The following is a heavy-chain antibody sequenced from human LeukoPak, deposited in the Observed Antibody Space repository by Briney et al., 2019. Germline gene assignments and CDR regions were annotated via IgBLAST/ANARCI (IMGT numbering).Heavy chain of an antibody. D-gene: IGHD5-18*01. CDR1: GYTFTSYY. V-gene: IGHV1-46*01. CDR3: ARAGPDTAMVREGGYDAFDI. CDR2: INPSGGST. J-gene: IGHJ3*02. Sequence: ASVKVSCKASGYTFTSYYMHWVRQAPGQGLEWMGIINPSGGSTSYAQKFQGRVTMTRDTSTSTVYMDLSSLKPEDTAVYYCARAGPDTAMVREGGYDAFDIWGQGTMVTVSS.